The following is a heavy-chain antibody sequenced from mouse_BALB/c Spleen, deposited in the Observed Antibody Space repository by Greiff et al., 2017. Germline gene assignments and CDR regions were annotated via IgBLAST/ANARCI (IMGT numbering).Heavy chain of an antibody. D-gene: IGHD1-1*01. J-gene: IGHJ4*01. CDR1: GFNIKDTY. CDR2: IDPANGNT. Sequence: EVQLQQSGAELVKPGASVKLSCTASGFNIKDTYMHWVKQRPEQGLEWIGRIDPANGNTKYDPKFQGKATITADTSSNTAYLQLSSLTSEDTAVYYCARAIYYYGSSHLYAMDYWGQGTSVTVSS. CDR3: ARAIYYYGSSHLYAMDY. V-gene: IGHV14-3*02.